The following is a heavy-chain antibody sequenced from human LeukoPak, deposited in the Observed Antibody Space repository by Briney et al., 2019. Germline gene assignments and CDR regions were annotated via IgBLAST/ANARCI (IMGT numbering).Heavy chain of an antibody. CDR3: AREYTALGFDY. D-gene: IGHD5-18*01. CDR2: ISSSSTYI. Sequence: GGSLRLSCAASGLTFNNSGMLWVRQAPGKGLGWVSSISSSSTYIYYADSVRGRFTISRDNAKKSLYLQMNSLRAEDTAVYYCAREYTALGFDYWGQGTLVTVSS. J-gene: IGHJ4*02. V-gene: IGHV3-21*01. CDR1: GLTFNNSG.